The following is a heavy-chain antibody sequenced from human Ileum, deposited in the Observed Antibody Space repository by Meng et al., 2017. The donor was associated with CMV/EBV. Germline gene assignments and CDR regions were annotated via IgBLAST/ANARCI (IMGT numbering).Heavy chain of an antibody. CDR3: ARDLQLWSPGAFDI. V-gene: IGHV3-21*01. D-gene: IGHD5-18*01. Sequence: GESLKISCAASGFIFSSYSMNWVRQAPGKGLEWVSSISSSSSYIYYADSVKGRFTISRDNAKNSLYLQMNSLRAEDTAVYYCARDLQLWSPGAFDIWGQGTMVTVSS. J-gene: IGHJ3*02. CDR1: GFIFSSYS. CDR2: ISSSSSYI.